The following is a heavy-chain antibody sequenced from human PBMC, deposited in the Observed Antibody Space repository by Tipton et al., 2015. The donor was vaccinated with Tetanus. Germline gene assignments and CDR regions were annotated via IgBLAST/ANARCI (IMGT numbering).Heavy chain of an antibody. Sequence: SLRLSCSASGFKFEGFAMFWVRQAPGKGLEWVSRINWNGVNMAYGDSVRGRFTISRDNAKNSLYLQLNSLRSEYTGIYYCARLVSNAFDVWGQGTVVTVSS. V-gene: IGHV3-9*01. CDR1: GFKFEGFA. CDR3: ARLVSNAFDV. CDR2: INWNGVNM. D-gene: IGHD3-9*01. J-gene: IGHJ3*01.